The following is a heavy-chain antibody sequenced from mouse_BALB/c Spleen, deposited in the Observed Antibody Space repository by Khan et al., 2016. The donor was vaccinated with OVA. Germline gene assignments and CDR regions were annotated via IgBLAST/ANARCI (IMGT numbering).Heavy chain of an antibody. CDR2: ISYSGST. J-gene: IGHJ2*01. D-gene: IGHD1-2*01. CDR1: GYSIPRGYG. Sequence: QLEESGPGLVKPSQSLSLTCTVTGYSIPRGYGWNWIRQFPGNKLEWMGYISYSGSTNYNPSLTSRISITRDTSKNQFFLQLNSVTTEDTATYYCARTARIKYWGQGTTLTVSS. CDR3: ARTARIKY. V-gene: IGHV3-2*02.